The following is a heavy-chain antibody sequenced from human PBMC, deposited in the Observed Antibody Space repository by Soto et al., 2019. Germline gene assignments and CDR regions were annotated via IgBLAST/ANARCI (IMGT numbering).Heavy chain of an antibody. D-gene: IGHD3-10*01. CDR1: SKSFTGDN. CDR3: ARGLLLLWTGMDV. Sequence: PAETLSLTCAVESKSFTGDNSRWINQPSGGGREWVGVMTQGGCTRYKPGPKCRVTISVDTSTNQFSLKLSSVTAADTAVYYCARGLLLLWTGMDVWGQGTTVTVS. V-gene: IGHV4-34*01. J-gene: IGHJ6*02. CDR2: MTQGGCT.